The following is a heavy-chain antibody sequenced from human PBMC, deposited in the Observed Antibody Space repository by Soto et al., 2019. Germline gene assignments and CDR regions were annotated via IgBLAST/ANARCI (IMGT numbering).Heavy chain of an antibody. V-gene: IGHV4-34*01. D-gene: IGHD1-26*01. CDR3: ARGLDNIWDLEAFDI. CDR2: INHSGST. Sequence: QVQLQQWGAGLLKPSETLSLTCAVYGGSFSGYYWSWIRQPPGKGLEWIGEINHSGSTNYNPSLKSRVTRSVDPSKNQFSLKLSSVTAADTAVYYCARGLDNIWDLEAFDIWGQGTMVTVSS. J-gene: IGHJ3*02. CDR1: GGSFSGYY.